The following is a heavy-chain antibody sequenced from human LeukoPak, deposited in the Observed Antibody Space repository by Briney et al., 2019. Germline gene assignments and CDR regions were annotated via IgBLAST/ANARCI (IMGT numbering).Heavy chain of an antibody. D-gene: IGHD6-13*01. V-gene: IGHV1-24*01. J-gene: IGHJ4*02. CDR3: ATLKSWLVLDYFDY. CDR1: GYTLTELS. CDR2: FDPEDGET. Sequence: ASVKVSCKVSGYTLTELSMHWVRQAPGKGLEWMGGFDPEDGETIYAQKFQGRVTMTEDTSTDTAYMELSSLRSEDTAVYYCATLKSWLVLDYFDYWGQGTLVTVSS.